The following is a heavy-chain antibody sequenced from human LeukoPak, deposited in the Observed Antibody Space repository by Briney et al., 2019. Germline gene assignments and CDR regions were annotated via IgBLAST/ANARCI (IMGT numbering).Heavy chain of an antibody. CDR2: ISAYNGNT. J-gene: IGHJ3*02. D-gene: IGHD3-3*01. CDR1: GYTFTSYG. Sequence: ASVKVSCKASGYTFTSYGISWVRQAPGQGLEWMGWISAYNGNTNYAQKLQGRVTMTTDTSTSTAYMELRSLRSDDTAVYYCARNSITIFGVVIIYLGAFDIWGQGTMVTVSS. CDR3: ARNSITIFGVVIIYLGAFDI. V-gene: IGHV1-18*01.